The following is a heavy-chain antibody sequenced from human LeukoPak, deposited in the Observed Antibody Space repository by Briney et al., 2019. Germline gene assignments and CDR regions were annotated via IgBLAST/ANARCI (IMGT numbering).Heavy chain of an antibody. CDR2: IFYSGST. J-gene: IGHJ2*01. D-gene: IGHD6-13*01. CDR3: ARGYSTTWYGSWYFDL. V-gene: IGHV4-59*01. Sequence: SETLSLTCSVSVADLSSYYWSWIRQPPGKGLEWIGYIFYSGSTNYNPSLQSRVTISGDTSKNQISLKMSSVTTADTAVYYCARGYSTTWYGSWYFDLWGRGTLVTVSS. CDR1: VADLSSYY.